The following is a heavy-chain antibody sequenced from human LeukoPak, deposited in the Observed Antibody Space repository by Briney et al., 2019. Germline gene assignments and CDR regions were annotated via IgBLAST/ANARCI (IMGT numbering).Heavy chain of an antibody. CDR1: GDSVSRNTAG. D-gene: IGHD3-10*01. V-gene: IGHV6-1*01. CDR3: ARDHYGLTSYPNP. Sequence: SQTLSLTCAISGDSVSRNTAGWSWIRQSPSRGLEWLGRTYYRSKWYSDFAPSVRNRITINPDTSKNQFSLKLSSVTAADTAVYYCARDHYGLTSYPNPWGQGTLVTVSS. J-gene: IGHJ5*02. CDR2: TYYRSKWYS.